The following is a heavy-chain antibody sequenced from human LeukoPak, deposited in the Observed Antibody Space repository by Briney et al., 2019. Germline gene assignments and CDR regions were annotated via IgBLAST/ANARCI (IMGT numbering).Heavy chain of an antibody. V-gene: IGHV4-59*01. CDR3: ARDSGWYSYFDY. CDR2: IYYSGST. D-gene: IGHD6-19*01. Sequence: SETLSLTCTVSGGSISSYYWTWIRQPPGKGLEWIGYIYYSGSTNYNPSLKSRVTISVDTSKNQFSLKLTSVTAADTAVYYCARDSGWYSYFDYWGQGTLVTVSS. J-gene: IGHJ4*02. CDR1: GGSISSYY.